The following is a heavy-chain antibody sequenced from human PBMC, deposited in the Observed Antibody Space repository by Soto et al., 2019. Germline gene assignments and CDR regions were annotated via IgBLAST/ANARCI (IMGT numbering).Heavy chain of an antibody. CDR1: SGSISSSNW. CDR3: ASSSIAVAGDAFDI. D-gene: IGHD6-19*01. Sequence: QVQLQESGPGLVKPSGTLSLTCAVSSGSISSSNWWSWVRQPPGKGLEWIGEIYHSGSTNYNPSLKRRVTISVDKSKNQFSLKLSSVTAADTAVYYCASSSIAVAGDAFDIWGQWTMVTVSS. CDR2: IYHSGST. J-gene: IGHJ3*02. V-gene: IGHV4-4*02.